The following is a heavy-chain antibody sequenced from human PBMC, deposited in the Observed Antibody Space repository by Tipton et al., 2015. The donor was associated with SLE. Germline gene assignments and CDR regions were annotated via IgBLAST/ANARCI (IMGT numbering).Heavy chain of an antibody. CDR2: INSDGSST. V-gene: IGHV3-74*01. CDR3: ARVLLSITHACDI. CDR1: GFTFSSYW. J-gene: IGHJ3*02. Sequence: SLRLSCAASGFTFSSYWMHWVRQAPGKGLEWVSRINSDGSSTSYADSVKGRFTISRDNAKNTLYLQMNSLRAEDAAVYYCARVLLSITHACDIWGQGTMVTVPS. D-gene: IGHD3-3*02.